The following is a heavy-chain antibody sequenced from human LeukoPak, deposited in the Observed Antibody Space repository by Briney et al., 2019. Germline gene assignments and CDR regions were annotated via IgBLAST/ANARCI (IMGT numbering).Heavy chain of an antibody. CDR1: GGSFSNYY. J-gene: IGHJ4*02. CDR2: IIQTGGT. CDR3: ARRHSSSWYGFDY. D-gene: IGHD6-13*01. Sequence: SETLSLTCALSGGSFSNYYWAWIRQSPGRGLEWIGEIIQTGGTDYNPSLGSRVNISIDTSKNRFSLHLTSVTAADTAVYYCARRHSSSWYGFDYWGQGTLVTVSS. V-gene: IGHV4-34*12.